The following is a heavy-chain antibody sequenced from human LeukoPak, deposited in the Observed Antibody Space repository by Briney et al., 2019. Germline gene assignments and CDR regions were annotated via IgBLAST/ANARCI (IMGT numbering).Heavy chain of an antibody. CDR2: ISAYNGNT. V-gene: IGHV1-18*01. CDR1: GYTFTSYG. CDR3: ARPLDGSHKHHDAFDI. D-gene: IGHD1-26*01. Sequence: ASVKVSCKASGYTFTSYGISWVRQAPGQGLEWMGWISAYNGNTNYAQKLQGRVTMTTDTSTSTAYMELRSLRSDDTAVYYCARPLDGSHKHHDAFDIWGQGTMVTVSS. J-gene: IGHJ3*02.